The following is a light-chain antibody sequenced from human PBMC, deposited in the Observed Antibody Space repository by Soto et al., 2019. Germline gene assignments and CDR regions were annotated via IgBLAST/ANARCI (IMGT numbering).Light chain of an antibody. Sequence: IVMTQSPATLSVSPGERATLSCRASQTISANLAWYQQRPGQAPRLLIYGASTRATGIPARFSGSGSGTEFTLTISSLHSEDFAVYYCQQYGSSPWTFGQGTKVEIK. V-gene: IGKV3-15*01. J-gene: IGKJ1*01. CDR3: QQYGSSPWT. CDR1: QTISAN. CDR2: GAS.